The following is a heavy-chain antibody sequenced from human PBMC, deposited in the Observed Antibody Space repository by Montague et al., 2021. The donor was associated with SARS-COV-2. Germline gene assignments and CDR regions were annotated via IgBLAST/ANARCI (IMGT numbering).Heavy chain of an antibody. D-gene: IGHD2-15*01. CDR3: ARTTTRMLYPENAFDI. CDR1: GDSVSSNIAT. CDR2: TYYRSKWYH. V-gene: IGHV6-1*01. J-gene: IGHJ3*02. Sequence: CAISGDSVSSNIATWNWIRQSPSRGLEWLGRTYYRSKWYHDYAISLKSRITINPDTSKNQFSLQLSSVAPEDTAVFYCARTTTRMLYPENAFDIWGQGTMVTVSS.